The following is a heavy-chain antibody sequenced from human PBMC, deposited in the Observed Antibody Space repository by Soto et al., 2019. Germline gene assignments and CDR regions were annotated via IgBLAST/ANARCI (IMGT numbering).Heavy chain of an antibody. V-gene: IGHV4-38-2*01. J-gene: IGHJ6*02. Sequence: PSETLSLTCAVSGYSIRSGYFWGWIRQPPGKGLEWIGSMYHSGITYYNLSLKSRVTISVDTSKNQLSLKLSSVTAADTAVYYCARSMYSTSAQLYYGMDVWGQGTTVTVSS. D-gene: IGHD6-6*01. CDR1: GYSIRSGYF. CDR2: MYHSGIT. CDR3: ARSMYSTSAQLYYGMDV.